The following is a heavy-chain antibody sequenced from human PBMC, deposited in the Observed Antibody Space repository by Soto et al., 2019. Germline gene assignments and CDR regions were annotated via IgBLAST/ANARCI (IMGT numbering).Heavy chain of an antibody. CDR1: AGSISSSKW. CDR3: ARDRVGSIFGEDYDGMDV. J-gene: IGHJ6*02. V-gene: IGHV4-4*01. D-gene: IGHD3-3*01. Sequence: SFAGPVCAGSISSSKWWSWVRRPPGDGLEWIGEIYPSWSTNYDPSLNSRVTISVDKSKNQFSLKLSSVTAAATGVYCGARDRVGSIFGEDYDGMDVWGQGTTVT. CDR2: IYPSWST.